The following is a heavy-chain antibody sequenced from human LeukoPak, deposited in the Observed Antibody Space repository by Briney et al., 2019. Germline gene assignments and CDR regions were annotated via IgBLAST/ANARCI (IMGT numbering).Heavy chain of an antibody. CDR1: GVSISRFY. CDR2: IYSGVPT. CDR3: VQTTGWPGFDY. J-gene: IGHJ4*02. V-gene: IGHV4-4*09. D-gene: IGHD1-1*01. Sequence: SETLSLTCTTSGVSISRFYWSWVRQPPGKELEWIGNIYSGVPTYFNPSLKSRVIISVDTSRNQFSLNLTSVTAADTAMYYCVQTTGWPGFDYWGQGILVTV.